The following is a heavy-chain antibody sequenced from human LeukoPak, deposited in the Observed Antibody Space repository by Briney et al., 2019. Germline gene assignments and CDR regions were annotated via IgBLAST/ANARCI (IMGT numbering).Heavy chain of an antibody. CDR3: AKANTGYENFDN. CDR2: ISGSGVTT. V-gene: IGHV3-23*01. J-gene: IGHJ4*02. Sequence: GGSLRLSCAASGFTIRTYAMSWVRQAPGKGLEWVSAISGSGVTTHYAASVKGRFTISRDNSKNTLYLQMNSLRAEDTAVYYCAKANTGYENFDNWGQGTLVTVSS. CDR1: GFTIRTYA. D-gene: IGHD5-12*01.